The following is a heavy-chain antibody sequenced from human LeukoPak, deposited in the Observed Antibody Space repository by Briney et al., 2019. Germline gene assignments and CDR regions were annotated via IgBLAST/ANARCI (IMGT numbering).Heavy chain of an antibody. CDR1: GFTFSSYE. Sequence: GGSLRLSCAASGFTFSSYEMNWVRQAPGKGLEWVSYISSSGSTIYYADSVKGRFTISRDNAKSSLYLQMNSLRAEDTAVYYCARAFDWVFDYWGQGTLVTVSS. J-gene: IGHJ4*02. D-gene: IGHD3-9*01. CDR2: ISSSGSTI. CDR3: ARAFDWVFDY. V-gene: IGHV3-48*03.